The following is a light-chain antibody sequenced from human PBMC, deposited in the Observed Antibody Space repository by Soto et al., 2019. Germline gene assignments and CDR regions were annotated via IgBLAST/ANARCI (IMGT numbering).Light chain of an antibody. CDR2: GVT. CDR3: CSYTSDLTPYV. V-gene: IGLV2-14*03. CDR1: SXDIGGHDD. Sequence: QSVLTQPASVSGSPGQSITISCSGTSXDIGGHDDVSWYQQHPGKVPKLLLYGVTDRPSGVSDRFSGSKSGNVASLTISGLQAEDEADYYCCSYTSDLTPYVFGTGTKVTVL. J-gene: IGLJ1*01.